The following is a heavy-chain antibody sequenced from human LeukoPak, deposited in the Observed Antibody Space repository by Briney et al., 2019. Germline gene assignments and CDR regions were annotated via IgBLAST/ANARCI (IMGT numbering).Heavy chain of an antibody. CDR2: ISAYNGNT. Sequence: ASVKVSCKASGYTFTSYGISWVRQAPGQGLEWMGWISAYNGNTNYAQKLQGRVTMTTDTSTSTAYMELSSLRSEDTAVYYCARTKKYYYDSSGYYYWGQGALVTVSS. CDR1: GYTFTSYG. CDR3: ARTKKYYYDSSGYYY. J-gene: IGHJ4*02. V-gene: IGHV1-18*01. D-gene: IGHD3-22*01.